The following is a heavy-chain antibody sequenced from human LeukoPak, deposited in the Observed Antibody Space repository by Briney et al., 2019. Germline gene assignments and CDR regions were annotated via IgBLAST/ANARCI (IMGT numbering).Heavy chain of an antibody. V-gene: IGHV1-2*02. Sequence: ASVKVSCKASGYTFKDYYIHLVRQAPGQGLEWMGWINPNSGGTNYAQKFQGRVTMTRDTSISTAYMELSRLRSDDTAVYYCARDWGSSWTPYNWFDPWGQGTLVTVSS. D-gene: IGHD6-13*01. CDR1: GYTFKDYY. J-gene: IGHJ5*02. CDR3: ARDWGSSWTPYNWFDP. CDR2: INPNSGGT.